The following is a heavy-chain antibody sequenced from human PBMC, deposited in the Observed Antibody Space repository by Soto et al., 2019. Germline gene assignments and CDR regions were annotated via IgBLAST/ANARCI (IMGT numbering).Heavy chain of an antibody. CDR1: GFMFSNHG. CDR3: VRGDNWNDEASDY. D-gene: IGHD1-1*01. CDR2: IWSDGNNR. Sequence: QVQLVESGGGVVQPGRSLRLSCEASGFMFSNHGMHWVRQAPGKGLEWVAVIWSDGNNRYYADSVKGRFTISRDNSKNTVYLQMSSLRVEDTAVYYCVRGDNWNDEASDYWGQGTLVTVSS. J-gene: IGHJ4*02. V-gene: IGHV3-33*01.